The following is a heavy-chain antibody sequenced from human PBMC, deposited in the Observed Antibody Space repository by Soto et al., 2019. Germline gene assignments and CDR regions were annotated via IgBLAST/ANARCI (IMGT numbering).Heavy chain of an antibody. CDR2: IKSKTDGGTT. Sequence: GGSLSLSCGASGFNFSDYYMSWVRQAPGKGLEWVGRIKSKTDGGTTDYAAPVKGRFTISRDDSKNTLYLQMNSLKTEDTAVYYCTTDPPPHPGTDSGYWGQGTLVTVSS. D-gene: IGHD3-10*01. CDR1: GFNFSDYY. V-gene: IGHV3-15*01. CDR3: TTDPPPHPGTDSGY. J-gene: IGHJ4*02.